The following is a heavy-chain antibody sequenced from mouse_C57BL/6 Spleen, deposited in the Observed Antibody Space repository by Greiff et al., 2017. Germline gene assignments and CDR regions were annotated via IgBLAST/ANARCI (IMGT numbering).Heavy chain of an antibody. Sequence: QVQLQQPGAELVKPGASVKMSCKASGYTFTSYWITWVKQRPGQGLEWIGDIYPGSGSTNYNEKFKSKATLTVDTSSSTAYMQLSSLTSEDSAVYYGARRGSYYDPHFDYWGQGTTLTVSS. CDR3: ARRGSYYDPHFDY. V-gene: IGHV1-55*01. CDR2: IYPGSGST. D-gene: IGHD2-4*01. J-gene: IGHJ2*01. CDR1: GYTFTSYW.